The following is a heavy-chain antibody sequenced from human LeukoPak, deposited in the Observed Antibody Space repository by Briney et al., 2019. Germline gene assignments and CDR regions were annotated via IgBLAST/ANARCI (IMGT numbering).Heavy chain of an antibody. J-gene: IGHJ6*03. CDR3: AREEAVAGTQRLYYYYMDV. CDR2: MNPNSGGT. D-gene: IGHD6-19*01. CDR1: GYTFTSYD. Sequence: ASVKVSCKASGYTFTSYDINWVRQATGQGLEWMGWMNPNSGGTNYAQKFQGRVTMTRDTSISTAYMELSRLRSDDTAVYYCAREEAVAGTQRLYYYYMDVWGKGTTVTVSS. V-gene: IGHV1-2*02.